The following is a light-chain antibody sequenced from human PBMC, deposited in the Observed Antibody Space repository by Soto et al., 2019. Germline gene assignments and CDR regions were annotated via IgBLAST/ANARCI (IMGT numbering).Light chain of an antibody. CDR3: QQTRAYPST. J-gene: IGKJ4*01. CDR2: TAS. Sequence: IRVTQSAASLSASVGDRVTFTCRASQDIAIYLAWYQRKPGEDSNLLIHTASTLHGGGPSRFSGSGSGTDFTLTITSLKAEDFATYYCQQTRAYPSTFGGGTK. V-gene: IGKV1-9*01. CDR1: QDIAIY.